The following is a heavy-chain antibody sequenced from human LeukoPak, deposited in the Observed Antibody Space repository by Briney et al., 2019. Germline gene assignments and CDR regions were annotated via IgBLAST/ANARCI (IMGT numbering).Heavy chain of an antibody. D-gene: IGHD3-22*01. J-gene: IGHJ4*02. CDR3: ARIYDSSVYHFDY. CDR2: IYYSGST. V-gene: IGHV4-59*12. Sequence: PSETLSLTCTVSGGSISSYFWSWIRQPPGKGLEWIGSIYYSGSTYYNPSLKSRVTISVDTSKNQFSLKLSSVTAADTAVYYCARIYDSSVYHFDYWGQGTLVTVSS. CDR1: GGSISSYF.